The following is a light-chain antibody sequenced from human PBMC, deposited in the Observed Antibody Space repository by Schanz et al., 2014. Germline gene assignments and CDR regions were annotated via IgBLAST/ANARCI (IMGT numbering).Light chain of an antibody. CDR2: DVS. CDR3: VSYTNSNPWL. Sequence: QSALTQPASVSGSPGQSITISCTGTSTDVGGYNYVSWYQQHPGKAPKLMIYDVSNRPSGVSNRFSGSKSGNTASLTISGLQADDEADYYCVSYTNSNPWLFGAGTKLTVL. V-gene: IGLV2-14*01. CDR1: STDVGGYNY. J-gene: IGLJ1*01.